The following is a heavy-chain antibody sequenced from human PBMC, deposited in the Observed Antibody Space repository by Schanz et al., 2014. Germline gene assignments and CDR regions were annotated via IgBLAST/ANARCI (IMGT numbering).Heavy chain of an antibody. CDR1: GYTFTTYG. CDR3: ARDFSAYVGNYFDY. D-gene: IGHD5-12*01. Sequence: QVQLVQSGSEVKKPGASVKVSCKASGYTFTTYGISWVRQAPGQGLEWMGWISAYNGHTNYAQKFQGRVTMTTDTSTSTAYMELRSLRSEDTAVYYCARDFSAYVGNYFDYWGQGTLVTVSS. CDR2: ISAYNGHT. J-gene: IGHJ4*02. V-gene: IGHV1-18*01.